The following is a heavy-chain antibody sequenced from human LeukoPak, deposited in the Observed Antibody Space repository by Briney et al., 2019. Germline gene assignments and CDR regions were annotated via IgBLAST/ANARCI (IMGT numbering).Heavy chain of an antibody. D-gene: IGHD2-15*01. J-gene: IGHJ4*02. Sequence: GGPLRLSCAASGFTVSNNHMSWVRQAPGKGLEWVSLINVDGSTSYADSVKGRFTISRDDSKNTVLLQMNSLRVDDTAVYYCARDGGSFGYDYFDFWGQGNLVSVSS. CDR3: ARDGGSFGYDYFDF. CDR1: GFTVSNNH. V-gene: IGHV3-66*01. CDR2: INVDGST.